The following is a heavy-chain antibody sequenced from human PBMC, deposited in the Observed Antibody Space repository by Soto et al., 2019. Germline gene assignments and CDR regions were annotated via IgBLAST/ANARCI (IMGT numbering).Heavy chain of an antibody. J-gene: IGHJ4*02. V-gene: IGHV3-23*01. Sequence: LRLSSASSGFTFSPYAMGGVRQAPGKGLEYVSSISGSGGDRYYADSVKGRFTISRDNSKNKLYLQMNSLRAEDTAVYYCAKLSDDPYSGSYYDSWGQGALVTV. CDR2: ISGSGGDR. CDR1: GFTFSPYA. CDR3: AKLSDDPYSGSYYDS. D-gene: IGHD1-26*01.